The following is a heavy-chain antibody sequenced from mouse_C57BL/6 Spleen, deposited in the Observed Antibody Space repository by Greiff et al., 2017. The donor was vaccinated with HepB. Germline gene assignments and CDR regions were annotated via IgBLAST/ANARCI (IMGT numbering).Heavy chain of an antibody. J-gene: IGHJ2*01. CDR1: GYTFTDYE. CDR3: TRLYGSSPLDY. Sequence: VQLQQSGAELVRPGASVTLSCKASGYTFTDYEMHWVKQTPVHGLEWIGAIDPETGGTAYNQKFKGKAILTADKSSSTAYMELRSLTSEDSAVYYCTRLYGSSPLDYWGQGTTLTVSS. D-gene: IGHD1-1*01. CDR2: IDPETGGT. V-gene: IGHV1-15*01.